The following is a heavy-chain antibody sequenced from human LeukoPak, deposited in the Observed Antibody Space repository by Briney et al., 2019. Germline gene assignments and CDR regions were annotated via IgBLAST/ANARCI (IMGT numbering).Heavy chain of an antibody. CDR1: GFTFSSYI. CDR2: ISSSSSTI. V-gene: IGHV3-48*01. D-gene: IGHD2-2*01. Sequence: GGSLRLSCAASGFTFSSYIMNWVRQAPGKGLEWVSYISSSSSTIYYADSVKGRFTISRDNAKNSLYLQMNSLRAEDTAVYYCARDLYSVVVPAAWYYYGMDVWGQGTTVTVSS. J-gene: IGHJ6*02. CDR3: ARDLYSVVVPAAWYYYGMDV.